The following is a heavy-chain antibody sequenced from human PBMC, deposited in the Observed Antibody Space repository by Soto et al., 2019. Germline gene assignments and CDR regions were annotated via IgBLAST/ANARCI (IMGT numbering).Heavy chain of an antibody. CDR1: GFTFSSSA. V-gene: IGHV3-23*01. CDR3: AKDRHYPRDDFHY. Sequence: EVQLLESGGGLVQPGGSLRLSCAASGFTFSSSAISWVRQAPGKGLEWVSAVSANGQGIYYADSVRGRFTISKDNSKNSVFLHMDSLGAEDTAVYYCAKDRHYPRDDFHYWGQGTLVTVSS. J-gene: IGHJ4*02. CDR2: VSANGQGI. D-gene: IGHD3-10*01.